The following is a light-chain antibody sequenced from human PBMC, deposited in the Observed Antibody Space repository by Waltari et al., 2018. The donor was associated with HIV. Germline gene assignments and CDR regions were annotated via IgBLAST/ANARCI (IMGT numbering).Light chain of an antibody. Sequence: DRVMTQSPTTLSVSLGERATLSCRALQSVATDLAWYQQTPGQAPRLLISGASTSATGIPARFSGSAAEIEFTLTINSLQSQDFAIYDCQQYNNWPYTFGQGTRLDIK. V-gene: IGKV3-15*01. J-gene: IGKJ2*01. CDR3: QQYNNWPYT. CDR1: QSVATD. CDR2: GAS.